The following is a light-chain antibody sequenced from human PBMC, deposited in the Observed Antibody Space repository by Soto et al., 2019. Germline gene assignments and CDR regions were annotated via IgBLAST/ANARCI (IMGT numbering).Light chain of an antibody. V-gene: IGLV2-11*01. CDR2: VVS. Sequence: QSVLTQPRSVSGSPGQSVTISCTGTSSDVGGYNYVSWYQQYPGKTPKLMIYVVSKRPSGVPDRFSGSKSGNTASLTISGLQADDEADYYCCSYAGSYTWVFGGGTKLTVL. J-gene: IGLJ3*02. CDR3: CSYAGSYTWV. CDR1: SSDVGGYNY.